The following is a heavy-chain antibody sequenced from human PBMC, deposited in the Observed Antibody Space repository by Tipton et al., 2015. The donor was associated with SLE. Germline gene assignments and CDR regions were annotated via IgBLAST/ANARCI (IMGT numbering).Heavy chain of an antibody. CDR1: GGSFSGYY. Sequence: TLSLTCAVYGGSFSGYYWSWIRQPPGKGLEWSGEINHSGSTNYNPSPKSRVTISVDTSKNQFSLKLNSVTAADTAVYYCARGKDYDFWSGYYRRDAIDIWGQGTMVTVSS. CDR2: INHSGST. V-gene: IGHV4-34*01. J-gene: IGHJ3*02. D-gene: IGHD3-3*01. CDR3: ARGKDYDFWSGYYRRDAIDI.